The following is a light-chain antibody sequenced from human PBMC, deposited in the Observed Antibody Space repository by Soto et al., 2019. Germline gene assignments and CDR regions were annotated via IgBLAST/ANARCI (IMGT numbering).Light chain of an antibody. V-gene: IGKV3-20*01. CDR3: QQYGSSRPWT. J-gene: IGKJ1*01. Sequence: EMVLTQSPCTLSLSPGERATLSCRASQSISSYYVAWYQQKPVKAPRLLIHAASTRATGIPDRFSGSGSGTDFSLTISRLEPEDFSVYYCQQYGSSRPWTFGQGNRVDI. CDR2: AAS. CDR1: QSISSYY.